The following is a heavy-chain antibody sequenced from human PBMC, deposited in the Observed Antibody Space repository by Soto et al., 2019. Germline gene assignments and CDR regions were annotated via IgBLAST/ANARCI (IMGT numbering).Heavy chain of an antibody. CDR1: GYRFIAYW. V-gene: IGHV5-51*01. CDR2: IYPPDSDV. CDR3: TTWLTAHFDY. D-gene: IGHD2-21*02. Sequence: PGESLKISCKGSGYRFIAYWIGWVRQKPGEGLELMGIIYPPDSDVRYSPSFQGQVTISVDKSISTAYVQMDSLRADDTALYYCTTWLTAHFDYWGRGTQVTVSS. J-gene: IGHJ4*02.